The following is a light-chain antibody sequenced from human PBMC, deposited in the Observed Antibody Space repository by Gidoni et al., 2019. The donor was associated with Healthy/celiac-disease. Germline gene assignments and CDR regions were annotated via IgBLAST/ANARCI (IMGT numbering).Light chain of an antibody. CDR3: QAWDSSVVV. CDR1: KLGDKY. Sequence: SYELPQPPSVSVSPGQTASITCSGDKLGDKYACWYQQKPGQSPVLVIYQDSKRPSGIPERFSGSNSGNTATLTISGTQAMDEADYYCQAWDSSVVVFGGGTKLTV. J-gene: IGLJ2*01. V-gene: IGLV3-1*01. CDR2: QDS.